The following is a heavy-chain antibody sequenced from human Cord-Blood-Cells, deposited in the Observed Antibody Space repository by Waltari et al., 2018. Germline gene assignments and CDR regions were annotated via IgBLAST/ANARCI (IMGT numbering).Heavy chain of an antibody. Sequence: QVQLQQWGAGLLKPSETLSLTCAVYGGSFCGYHWSWIRQPPGKGLEWIGEINHSGSTNYNPSLKSRVTISVDTSKNQFSLKLSSVTAADTAVYYCARDARSGSYRGAFDIWGQGTMVTVSS. J-gene: IGHJ3*02. CDR3: ARDARSGSYRGAFDI. D-gene: IGHD1-26*01. CDR2: INHSGST. V-gene: IGHV4-34*01. CDR1: GGSFCGYH.